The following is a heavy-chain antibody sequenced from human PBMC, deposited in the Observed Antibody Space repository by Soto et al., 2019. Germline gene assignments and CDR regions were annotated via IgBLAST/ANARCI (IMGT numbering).Heavy chain of an antibody. J-gene: IGHJ4*02. CDR3: AREPEDGVPGDF. D-gene: IGHD2-8*01. CDR1: GYTFTSHT. Sequence: QVQLVQSGAELKEPGASVKVSCKASGYTFTSHTIHWARQAPGQGLEWMGWIIVSHGRPRIAPQFQGRVTFTTDTSATTAYMELNSLTSEDTAVYFCAREPEDGVPGDFWRQGTLVVVSS. CDR2: IIVSHGRP. V-gene: IGHV1-3*01.